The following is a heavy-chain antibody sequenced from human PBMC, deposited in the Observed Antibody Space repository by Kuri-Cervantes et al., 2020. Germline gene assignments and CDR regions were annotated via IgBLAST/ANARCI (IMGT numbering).Heavy chain of an antibody. CDR3: ARHRDEVVIDFDY. D-gene: IGHD3-22*01. Sequence: SETLSLTCIASGDSISRSSYHWAWIRQPPGKGLEWIGNVYYSGSTYYNPSLKSRVTISIDTSKNQFSLKLGSVTAADTAVYYCARHRDEVVIDFDYWGQGTLVTVSS. CDR1: GDSISRSSYH. J-gene: IGHJ4*02. V-gene: IGHV4-39*01. CDR2: VYYSGST.